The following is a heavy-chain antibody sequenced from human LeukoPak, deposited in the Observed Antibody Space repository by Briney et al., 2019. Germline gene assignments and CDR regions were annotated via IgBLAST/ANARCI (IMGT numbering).Heavy chain of an antibody. CDR3: ARVPGSYYVDFDY. V-gene: IGHV3-23*01. Sequence: GGSLRLSCAASGFTFSSYAMSWVRQAPGKGLEWVSAISGSGGSTYYADSVKGRFTISRDNSKNTLYLRMNSLRAEDTAVHYCARVPGSYYVDFDYWGQGTLVTVSS. CDR2: ISGSGGST. CDR1: GFTFSSYA. J-gene: IGHJ4*02. D-gene: IGHD3-10*01.